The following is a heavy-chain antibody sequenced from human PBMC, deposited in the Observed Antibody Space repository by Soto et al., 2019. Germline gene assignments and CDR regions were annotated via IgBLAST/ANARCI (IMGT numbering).Heavy chain of an antibody. CDR2: IRAYNGNT. CDR3: ARLETRAAIFPGYYYYYMDV. CDR1: GYTFTSYG. J-gene: IGHJ6*03. D-gene: IGHD2-2*01. V-gene: IGHV1-18*01. Sequence: QVQLVQSGAEVKKPGASVKVSCKASGYTFTSYGISWVRQAPGQGLEGMGWIRAYNGNTNYAPKLQGRVTMTTDTSTSTAYMELRSLRSDDTAVYYCARLETRAAIFPGYYYYYMDVWGKGTTVTVSS.